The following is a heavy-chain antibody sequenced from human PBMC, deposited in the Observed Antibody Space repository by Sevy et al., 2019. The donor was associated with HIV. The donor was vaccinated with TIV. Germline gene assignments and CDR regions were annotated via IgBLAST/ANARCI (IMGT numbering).Heavy chain of an antibody. J-gene: IGHJ3*02. D-gene: IGHD2-15*01. Sequence: GSLRLSCAASGFTFSSYSMNWVRQAPGKGLEWVSYISSSSSTIYYADSVKGLFTISRDNAKNSLYLQMNSLRDEDTAVYYCARDEYCSGGSCYADAFDIWGQGTMVTVSS. CDR2: ISSSSSTI. CDR1: GFTFSSYS. CDR3: ARDEYCSGGSCYADAFDI. V-gene: IGHV3-48*02.